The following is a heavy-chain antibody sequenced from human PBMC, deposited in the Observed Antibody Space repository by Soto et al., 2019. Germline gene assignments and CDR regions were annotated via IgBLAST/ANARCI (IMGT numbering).Heavy chain of an antibody. CDR3: ARDVYGYGSSPSCPPVHAFDI. V-gene: IGHV1-3*01. CDR2: INAGNGNT. D-gene: IGHD2-2*03. J-gene: IGHJ3*02. CDR1: GYTFTSYA. Sequence: ASVKVSCKASGYTFTSYAMHWVRQAPGQRLEWMGWINAGNGNTKYSQKFQGRVTITRDTSASTAYMELSSLRFEDTAVYYCARDVYGYGSSPSCPPVHAFDIWGQGTMVTVSS.